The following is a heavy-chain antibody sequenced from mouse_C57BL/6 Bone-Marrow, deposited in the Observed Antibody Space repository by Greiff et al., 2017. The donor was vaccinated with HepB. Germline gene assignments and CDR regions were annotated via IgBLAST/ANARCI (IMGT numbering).Heavy chain of an antibody. Sequence: VQLQQSGPVLVKPGASVKMSCKASGYTFTDYYMNWVKQSHGKSLEWIGVINPYNGGTSYNQKFKGKATLTVDKSSSTAYMELNSLTSEDSAVYYCARRAPFYYGSLDYWGQGTTLTVSS. CDR1: GYTFTDYY. J-gene: IGHJ2*01. V-gene: IGHV1-19*01. D-gene: IGHD1-1*01. CDR3: ARRAPFYYGSLDY. CDR2: INPYNGGT.